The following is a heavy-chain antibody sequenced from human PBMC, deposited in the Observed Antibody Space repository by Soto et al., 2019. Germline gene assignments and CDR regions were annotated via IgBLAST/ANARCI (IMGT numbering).Heavy chain of an antibody. Sequence: GGSLRLSCATSGFNFNNYAMSWVRQAPGERLEWVSFISSSGGTTYYADSVKGRFTISRDNFRNTVFLQMNTLGAEDTAIYYCATFMAVNGPGFVFVSDCWF. V-gene: IGHV3-23*01. D-gene: IGHD3-10*01. CDR1: GFNFNNYA. CDR2: ISSSGGTT. J-gene: IGHJ5*01. CDR3: ATFMAVNGPGFVFVSDCWF.